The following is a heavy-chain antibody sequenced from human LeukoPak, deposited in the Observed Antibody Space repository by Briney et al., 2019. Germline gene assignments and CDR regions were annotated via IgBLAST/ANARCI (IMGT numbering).Heavy chain of an antibody. Sequence: PSETLSLTCTVSGGSISSYYWSWIRQPPGKGLEWIGYIYYSGSTNYNPSLKSRGTISVDTSKNQFSLKLSSVTAADTAVYYCARRIYGSGRPYYYYYMDVWGKGTTVTVSS. D-gene: IGHD3-10*01. CDR1: GGSISSYY. V-gene: IGHV4-59*08. CDR3: ARRIYGSGRPYYYYYMDV. CDR2: IYYSGST. J-gene: IGHJ6*03.